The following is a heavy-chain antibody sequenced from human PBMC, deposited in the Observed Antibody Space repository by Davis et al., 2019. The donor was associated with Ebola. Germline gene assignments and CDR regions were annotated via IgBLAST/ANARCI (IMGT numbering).Heavy chain of an antibody. CDR1: GGSISSYY. Sequence: PSETLSLTCTVSGGSISSYYWSWIRQPAGKGLEWIGRIYTSGSSNYNPSLKSRVTMSVDTSKNQFSLKLSSVTAADTAVYYCAGLYMGYSSGWHFDYWGQGTLVTVSS. CDR2: IYTSGSS. J-gene: IGHJ4*02. V-gene: IGHV4-4*07. CDR3: AGLYMGYSSGWHFDY. D-gene: IGHD6-19*01.